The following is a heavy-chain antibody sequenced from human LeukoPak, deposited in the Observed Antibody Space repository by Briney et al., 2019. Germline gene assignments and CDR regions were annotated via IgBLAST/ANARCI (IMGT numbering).Heavy chain of an antibody. CDR1: GYTLTELS. CDR3: RTAPPHYGMDV. Sequence: ASVKVSCKVSGYTLTELSMHWVRQAPGKGLEWMGGFDPEDGETIYAQKFEGRVTMTEDTSTDTAYMELSSLRSEDTAVYYCRTAPPHYGMDVWGQGTTVTVSS. CDR2: FDPEDGET. J-gene: IGHJ6*02. V-gene: IGHV1-24*01.